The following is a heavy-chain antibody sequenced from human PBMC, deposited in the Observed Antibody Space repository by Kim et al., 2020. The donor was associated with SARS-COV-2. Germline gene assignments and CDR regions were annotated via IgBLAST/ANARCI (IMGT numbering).Heavy chain of an antibody. CDR2: IYPGDSDT. CDR3: ARLRYYGSGSYSSQSYYYGMDV. CDR1: GYSFTSYW. D-gene: IGHD3-10*01. V-gene: IGHV5-51*01. J-gene: IGHJ6*02. Sequence: GESLKISCKGSGYSFTSYWIGWVRQMPGKGLEWMGIIYPGDSDTRYSPSFQGQVTISADKSISTAYLQWSSLKASDTDMYYCARLRYYGSGSYSSQSYYYGMDVWGQGTTVTVSS.